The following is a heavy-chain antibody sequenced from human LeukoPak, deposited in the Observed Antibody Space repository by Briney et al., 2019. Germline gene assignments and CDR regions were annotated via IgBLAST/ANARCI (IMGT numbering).Heavy chain of an antibody. CDR2: TYYRSKWYN. CDR1: GDSVSSNSAS. V-gene: IGHV6-1*01. CDR3: TRGSFFDI. J-gene: IGHJ3*02. Sequence: SQTLSLTCAISGDSVSSNSASWNWIRLSPSRGLEWLGRTYYRSKWYNDYGTSLKSQITINPDTSKNQLSLQLNSVTPEDTAVYYCTRGSFFDIWGQGTMVTVSS. D-gene: IGHD6-13*01.